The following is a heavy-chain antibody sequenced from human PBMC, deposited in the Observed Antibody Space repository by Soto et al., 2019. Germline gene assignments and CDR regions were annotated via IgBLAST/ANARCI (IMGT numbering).Heavy chain of an antibody. V-gene: IGHV4-31*03. J-gene: IGHJ5*02. CDR1: GGSISSNDFY. CDR3: ASLSGSWHSWFDP. Sequence: QVQLQESGPGLVKPSQTLSLTCIVSGGSISSNDFYWSWIRQHPGKGLEWIGYIYYSGNTYYNPSLKSRVTILVDTSKNQFSLKVSSVTAADTAVYYCASLSGSWHSWFDPWGQGTLVTVSS. CDR2: IYYSGNT. D-gene: IGHD6-13*01.